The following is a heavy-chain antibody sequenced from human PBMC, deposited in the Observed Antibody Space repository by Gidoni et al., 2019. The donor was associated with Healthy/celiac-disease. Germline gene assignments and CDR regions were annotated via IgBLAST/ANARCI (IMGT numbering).Heavy chain of an antibody. D-gene: IGHD6-19*01. Sequence: GSIRQPPGKGLEWIGSIYYSGSTYYNPSLKSRVTISVDTSKNQFSLKLSSVTAADTAVYYCARHWGQWLENFDYWGQGTLVTVSS. J-gene: IGHJ4*02. CDR2: IYYSGST. V-gene: IGHV4-39*01. CDR3: ARHWGQWLENFDY.